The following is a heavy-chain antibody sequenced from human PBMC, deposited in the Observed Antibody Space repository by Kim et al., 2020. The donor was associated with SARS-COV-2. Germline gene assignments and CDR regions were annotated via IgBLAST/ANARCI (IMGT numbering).Heavy chain of an antibody. Sequence: GGSLRLSCAASGFSFSSYWMSWVRQAPGKGLEWVANIREDGKEKNYLDSVKGRFTISRDNAKNSLYLQMNSLRAEDTALYYCASHGDFDHWGQGTLVTVSS. J-gene: IGHJ4*02. D-gene: IGHD3-10*01. V-gene: IGHV3-7*01. CDR2: IREDGKEK. CDR3: ASHGDFDH. CDR1: GFSFSSYW.